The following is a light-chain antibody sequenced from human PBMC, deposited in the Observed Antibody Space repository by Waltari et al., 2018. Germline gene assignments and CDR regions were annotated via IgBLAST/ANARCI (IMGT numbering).Light chain of an antibody. J-gene: IGKJ3*01. CDR2: DAF. CDR3: QQRSDWPPFT. Sequence: IVLTQSPVTLSLSPGERATLSCRASQNIQTFLAWYQHRPGQPPRLLIYDAFYRATGIPSRFSGSGSGTDFTISISSLEPDDFAVYFCQQRSDWPPFTFGPGTRVDI. V-gene: IGKV3-11*01. CDR1: QNIQTF.